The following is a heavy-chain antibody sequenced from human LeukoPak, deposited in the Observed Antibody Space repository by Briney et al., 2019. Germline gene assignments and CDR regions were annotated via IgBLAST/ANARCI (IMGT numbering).Heavy chain of an antibody. CDR2: IYYSGST. CDR3: ARVSRYSSGYYYMDV. Sequence: SETLSLTCTVSGGSISSYYLSWIRQPPGKGLEWIGYIYYSGSTNYNPSLKSRVTISVDTSKNQFSLKLSSVTAADTAVYYCARVSRYSSGYYYMDVWGKGTTVTVSS. J-gene: IGHJ6*03. V-gene: IGHV4-59*01. D-gene: IGHD6-19*01. CDR1: GGSISSYY.